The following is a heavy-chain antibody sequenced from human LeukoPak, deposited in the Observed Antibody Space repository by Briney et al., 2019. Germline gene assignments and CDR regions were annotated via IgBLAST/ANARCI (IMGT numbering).Heavy chain of an antibody. CDR1: DASVTTYS. J-gene: IGHJ4*01. CDR2: VYSSGAT. Sequence: SETLSLTCTVSDASVTTYSWSWLRQPAGKGLEWIGRVYSSGATKYNPSLKSRVTISADTSKNQFSLKLPSVTAADTAVYYCARAHYGSGSYKAYFDYWGHGIQVTVSS. CDR3: ARAHYGSGSYKAYFDY. V-gene: IGHV4-4*07. D-gene: IGHD3-10*01.